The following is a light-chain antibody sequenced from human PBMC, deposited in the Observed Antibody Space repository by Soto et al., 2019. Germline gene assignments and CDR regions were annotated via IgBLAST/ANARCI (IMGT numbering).Light chain of an antibody. CDR3: SSYTSSSTFVV. CDR1: SSDVGSYNR. Sequence: QSALTQPPSVSGSPGQSVTISCTGTSSDVGSYNRVSWYQQPPGTAPKLMIYEVSNRPSGVPDRFSGSKSGNTASLTISGFQAEDEADYYCSSYTSSSTFVVFGGGTKLTVL. V-gene: IGLV2-18*02. CDR2: EVS. J-gene: IGLJ2*01.